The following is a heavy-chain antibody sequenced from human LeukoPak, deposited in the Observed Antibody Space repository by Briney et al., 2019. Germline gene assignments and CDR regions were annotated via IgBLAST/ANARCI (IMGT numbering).Heavy chain of an antibody. CDR2: INPNSGAT. CDR3: SRALHASSAYYYLFDS. D-gene: IGHD3-22*01. CDR1: GYTFTGYY. Sequence: GASVKVSFKASGYTFTGYYMHWVRQAPGQGLEWMGWINPNSGATNYAQKFQGRVTLTRDTAINTAYMELNRLTSDDTAVYYCSRALHASSAYYYLFDSWGQGALVTVSS. V-gene: IGHV1-2*02. J-gene: IGHJ4*02.